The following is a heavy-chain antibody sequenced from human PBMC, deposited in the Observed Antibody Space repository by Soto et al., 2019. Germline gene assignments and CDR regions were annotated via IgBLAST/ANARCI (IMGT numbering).Heavy chain of an antibody. J-gene: IGHJ4*02. CDR2: ISKIDYT. V-gene: IGHV3-21*01. CDR3: AREDSIIIPAVSDC. Sequence: RGSLSFSCTVCEFASKNYAINWVRPAPGQGLEWVSSISKIDYTYYSDSVKARFTISGDNAKNSVSLQMNTLRVEDTAVYYCAREDSIIIPAVSDCWGQGTLVTGFS. CDR1: EFASKNYA. D-gene: IGHD2-2*01.